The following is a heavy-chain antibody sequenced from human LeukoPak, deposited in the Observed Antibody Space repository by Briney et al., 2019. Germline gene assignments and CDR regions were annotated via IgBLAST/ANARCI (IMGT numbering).Heavy chain of an antibody. Sequence: ASVKVSCKASGYTFTSYGISWVRQAPGQGLEWMGWISAYNGNTNYAQKLQGRVTMTTDTSTSTAYMELRSLRSDDTAVYYCARGFTMVRGVISPYNWFDPWGQGTLVTVSS. J-gene: IGHJ5*02. V-gene: IGHV1-18*01. CDR3: ARGFTMVRGVISPYNWFDP. CDR1: GYTFTSYG. D-gene: IGHD3-10*01. CDR2: ISAYNGNT.